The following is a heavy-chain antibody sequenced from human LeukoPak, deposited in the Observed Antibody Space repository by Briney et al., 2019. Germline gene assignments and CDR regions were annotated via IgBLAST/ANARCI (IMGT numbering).Heavy chain of an antibody. D-gene: IGHD3-3*01. J-gene: IGHJ6*02. CDR2: INHNSGGT. V-gene: IGHV1-2*06. Sequence: GASVTVSCKASGYTFTSYALNWVRQAPGQGLEWMGRINHNSGGTNYAQQTQGRATMTRDPSISTAYMELSRRRSYDTAVYDCARAPLRTIFGVGDYYYYDGMDVWGQGTTVTVSS. CDR3: ARAPLRTIFGVGDYYYYDGMDV. CDR1: GYTFTSYA.